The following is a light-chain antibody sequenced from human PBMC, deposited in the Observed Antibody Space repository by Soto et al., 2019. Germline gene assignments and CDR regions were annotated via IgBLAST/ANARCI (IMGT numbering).Light chain of an antibody. CDR2: EVT. CDR3: SSYTSSSTRV. V-gene: IGLV2-14*01. Sequence: QSALTQPASVSGSPGQSITISCTGTSSDVGEYNSVSWYQQHPGKAPKLIIYEVTNRPSGVSNRFSGSKSGNTASLTISGLQAEDEADYYCSSYTSSSTRVFGGGTKLTVL. CDR1: SSDVGEYNS. J-gene: IGLJ3*02.